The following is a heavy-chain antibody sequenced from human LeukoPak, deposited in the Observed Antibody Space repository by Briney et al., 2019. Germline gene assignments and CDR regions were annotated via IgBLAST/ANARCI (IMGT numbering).Heavy chain of an antibody. CDR1: GFTFSSYG. CDR2: IWYDGSNK. CDR3: ARDPSSWSSSWNDY. V-gene: IGHV3-33*01. J-gene: IGHJ4*02. D-gene: IGHD6-13*01. Sequence: GRSLRLSCAASGFTFSSYGMHWVRQAPGKGLEWVAVIWYDGSNKYYADSVKGRITISRDNSKNTLYLQMNSLRAEDTAVYYCARDPSSWSSSWNDYWGQGTLVTVSS.